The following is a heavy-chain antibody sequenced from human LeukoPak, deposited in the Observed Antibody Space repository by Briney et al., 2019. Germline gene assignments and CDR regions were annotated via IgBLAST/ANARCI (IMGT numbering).Heavy chain of an antibody. CDR1: GFTFSSYA. J-gene: IGHJ5*02. Sequence: PGGSLRLSCAASGFTFSSYAMHWVRQAPGKGLEWVAVISYDGSNKYYADSVKGRFTISRDNSKNTLYLQMSSLRAEDTAVYYCIPAATPTYRPGDFDSHNWFDPWGQGTLVTVSS. CDR3: IPAATPTYRPGDFDSHNWFDP. D-gene: IGHD2-2*01. V-gene: IGHV3-30*04. CDR2: ISYDGSNK.